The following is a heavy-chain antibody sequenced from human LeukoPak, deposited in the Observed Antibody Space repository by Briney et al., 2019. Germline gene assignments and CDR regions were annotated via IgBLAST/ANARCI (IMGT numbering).Heavy chain of an antibody. CDR2: ISWNSGSI. CDR3: AKDTPPYDFWSGFDY. J-gene: IGHJ4*02. D-gene: IGHD3-3*01. V-gene: IGHV3-9*01. Sequence: GGSLRLSCAASGFTFDDYAMHWVRQAPGKGLEWVSGISWNSGSIGYADSVKGRFTISRDNAKNSLYLQMNSLRAEDTALYYCAKDTPPYDFWSGFDYWGQGTLVTVSS. CDR1: GFTFDDYA.